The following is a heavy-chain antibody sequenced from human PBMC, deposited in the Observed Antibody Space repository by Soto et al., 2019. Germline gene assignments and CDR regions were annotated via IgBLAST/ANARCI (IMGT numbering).Heavy chain of an antibody. V-gene: IGHV3-23*01. D-gene: IGHD3-16*02. CDR2: ISGSGGST. CDR3: ATDYDYIWGSYRSDAFDI. J-gene: IGHJ3*02. CDR1: GFTFSSYA. Sequence: PGGSLRLSCAASGFTFSSYARSWVRQAPGKGLEWVSAISGSGGSTYYADSVKGRFTISRDNSKNTLYLQMNSLRAEDAAVYYCATDYDYIWGSYRSDAFDIWGQGTMVTVSS.